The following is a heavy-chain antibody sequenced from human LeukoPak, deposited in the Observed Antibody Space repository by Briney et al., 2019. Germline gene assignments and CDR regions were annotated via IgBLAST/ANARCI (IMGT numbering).Heavy chain of an antibody. Sequence: SETLSLTCAVSGGSISSYYWSWIRQPPGKGLEWIGYIYYSGSTNYNPSLKSRVTISVDTSKNQFSLKLSSVTAADTAVYYCARCDSSSWNQFDYWGQGTLVTVSS. D-gene: IGHD6-13*01. CDR2: IYYSGST. J-gene: IGHJ4*02. V-gene: IGHV4-59*01. CDR1: GGSISSYY. CDR3: ARCDSSSWNQFDY.